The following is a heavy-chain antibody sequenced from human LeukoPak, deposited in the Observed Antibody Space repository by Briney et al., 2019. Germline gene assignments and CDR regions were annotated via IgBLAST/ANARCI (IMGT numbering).Heavy chain of an antibody. CDR3: VFGECGSTSCYPRRDY. Sequence: ASVKVSCKASGYKFKTYGISWVRQAPGQGLEWMGWINAYSGDTAYQQSVQGRLTMATDTSTTTAYMELGSLTSDDTATYYCVFGECGSTSCYPRRDYWGQGTLVTVSS. CDR2: INAYSGDT. CDR1: GYKFKTYG. D-gene: IGHD2-2*01. V-gene: IGHV1-18*01. J-gene: IGHJ4*02.